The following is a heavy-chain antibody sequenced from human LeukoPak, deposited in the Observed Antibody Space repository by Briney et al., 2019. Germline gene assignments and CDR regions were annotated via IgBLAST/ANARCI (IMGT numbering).Heavy chain of an antibody. V-gene: IGHV1-18*01. CDR1: GYTFTSYG. CDR2: ISAYNGNT. Sequence: ASVKVSCKASGYTFTSYGISWVRQAPGQGLEWMGWISAYNGNTNYAQKLQGRVTMTTDTSTSTAYMELRSLRSDDTAVYYCARTYYYDSSGYCGGWFDPWGQGTLVTVSS. CDR3: ARTYYYDSSGYCGGWFDP. D-gene: IGHD3-22*01. J-gene: IGHJ5*02.